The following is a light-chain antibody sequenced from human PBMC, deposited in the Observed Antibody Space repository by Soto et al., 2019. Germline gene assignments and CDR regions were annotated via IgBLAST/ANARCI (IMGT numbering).Light chain of an antibody. CDR1: SSDVGGYNY. CDR2: EVN. J-gene: IGLJ2*01. CDR3: SSYTSSSTLVV. V-gene: IGLV2-14*01. Sequence: QSALTQPASVSGSPGQSITISWTGTSSDVGGYNYVSWYQQHPGKAPKLMIYEVNNRPSGVSNRFSGSKSGNTASLTISGLQAEDEADYYCSSYTSSSTLVVFGGGTKLTVL.